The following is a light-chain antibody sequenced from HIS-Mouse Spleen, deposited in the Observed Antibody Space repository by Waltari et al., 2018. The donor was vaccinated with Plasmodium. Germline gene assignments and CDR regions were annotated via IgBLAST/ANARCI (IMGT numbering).Light chain of an antibody. CDR3: QQYNSYS. J-gene: IGKJ3*01. CDR1: QSISSW. V-gene: IGKV1-5*03. CDR2: KAS. Sequence: DIQMTQSPSTLSASVGDRVTITCRASQSISSWLAWYQQKPGKAPKLLIYKASTLESGVPSRFSGSGSGTKFTLTISSLQPYDFATYYCQQYNSYSFGPGTKVDIK.